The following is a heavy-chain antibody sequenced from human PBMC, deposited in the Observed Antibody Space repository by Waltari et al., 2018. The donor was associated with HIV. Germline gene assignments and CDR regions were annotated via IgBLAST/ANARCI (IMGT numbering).Heavy chain of an antibody. CDR1: GVTFRNYG. D-gene: IGHD1-1*01. J-gene: IGHJ6*02. CDR3: AIQHNPLHNYYYGMDV. Sequence: EVQLLESGGGLVQPGGSLRLSCVASGVTFRNYGMTWVRQAPGKGLEGVSGVSGSGGSTHYADSVKGRFTISRDNSKDTLYLQMNTLRAEDTAVYYCAIQHNPLHNYYYGMDVWGQGTTVTVSS. V-gene: IGHV3-23*01. CDR2: VSGSGGST.